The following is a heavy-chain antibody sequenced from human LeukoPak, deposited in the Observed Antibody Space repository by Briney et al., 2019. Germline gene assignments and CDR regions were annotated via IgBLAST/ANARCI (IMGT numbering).Heavy chain of an antibody. CDR1: GGSLSGYY. Sequence: SETLSLTCGVGGGSLSGYYWTWIRQPPGKGLEWIGEINHIGSTIYTPSLASRVSMSVDTSKSQFSLNVSSVTAADTAVYYCARGGRFSDWSRAYYFDLWGLGTPVTVSS. J-gene: IGHJ4*02. CDR3: ARGGRFSDWSRAYYFDL. V-gene: IGHV4-34*01. D-gene: IGHD3-9*01. CDR2: INHIGST.